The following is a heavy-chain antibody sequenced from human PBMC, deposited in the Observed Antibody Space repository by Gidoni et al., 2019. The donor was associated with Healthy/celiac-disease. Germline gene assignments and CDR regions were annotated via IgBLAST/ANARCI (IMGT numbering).Heavy chain of an antibody. CDR2: ISGSGGST. CDR1: GFTFSSHA. J-gene: IGHJ4*02. CDR3: AKGVGYCSSTSCYDGLIDY. V-gene: IGHV3-23*01. D-gene: IGHD2-2*01. Sequence: EVQLLESGGGLVQPGGSLRLSCAASGFTFSSHAMSWVRQAPGKGLEWVSAISGSGGSTYYADAVKGRFTISRDNSKNTLYLKMNSLRAEDTAVYYCAKGVGYCSSTSCYDGLIDYWGQGTLVTVSS.